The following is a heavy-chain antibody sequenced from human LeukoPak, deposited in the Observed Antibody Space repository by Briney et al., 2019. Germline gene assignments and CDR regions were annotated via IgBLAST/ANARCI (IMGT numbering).Heavy chain of an antibody. V-gene: IGHV3-48*04. J-gene: IGHJ4*02. CDR2: TNGGGTTT. Sequence: GGSLRLSCVASGFTFSSYGMTWVRQAPGKGLEWVSSTNGGGTTTYYADSVKGRFTISRDNAKNSLYLQMNSLRAEDTAVYYCARDYGGSSPFDYWGQGTLVTVSS. CDR3: ARDYGGSSPFDY. CDR1: GFTFSSYG. D-gene: IGHD4-23*01.